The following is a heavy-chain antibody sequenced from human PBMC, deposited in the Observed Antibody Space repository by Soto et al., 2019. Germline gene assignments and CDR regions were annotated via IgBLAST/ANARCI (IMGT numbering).Heavy chain of an antibody. J-gene: IGHJ3*01. CDR1: GFTFNRNA. D-gene: IGHD3-16*01. CDR3: AKNRDYDYDAFDV. CDR2: ITGNSAFT. V-gene: IGHV3-23*01. Sequence: GGSLRLSCAGSGFTFNRNAMSWVRQAPGKGLEWVSGITGNSAFTYYADSVKGRFIISRDNSKNTLYLQINTLRVEDTAVYYCAKNRDYDYDAFDVWGQGTVVTVS.